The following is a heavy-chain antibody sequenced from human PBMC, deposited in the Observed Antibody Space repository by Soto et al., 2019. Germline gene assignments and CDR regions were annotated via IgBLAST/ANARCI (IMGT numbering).Heavy chain of an antibody. D-gene: IGHD3-10*01. CDR3: ARSSYYGSGSYSGMDV. CDR1: GDSISSRSYY. CDR2: IYYSVNT. V-gene: IGHV4-39*01. Sequence: QLQLQESGPGLVKPSETLSLTCTVSGDSISSRSYYWGWIRQPPGKGLEWIGSIYYSVNTYYNTSLKSRVSISVDTSKNQFSLSLNSVTAAVPAVYYCARSSYYGSGSYSGMDVWGQGTTVTVSS. J-gene: IGHJ6*02.